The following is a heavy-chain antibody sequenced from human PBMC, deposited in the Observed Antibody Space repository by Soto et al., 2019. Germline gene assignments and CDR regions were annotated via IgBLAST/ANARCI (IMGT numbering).Heavy chain of an antibody. Sequence: QVQLQESGPGLVKPSETLSLTCNVSGGSISSYYWSWIRQPPGKGLEWIGYIYYTGSTNYNPSLESRVTISVDTSKNQFSLKLSSVTAADTAVYYCAGPVSSGSYSGAFDIWGQGTMVTVSS. V-gene: IGHV4-59*08. D-gene: IGHD1-26*01. J-gene: IGHJ3*02. CDR1: GGSISSYY. CDR3: AGPVSSGSYSGAFDI. CDR2: IYYTGST.